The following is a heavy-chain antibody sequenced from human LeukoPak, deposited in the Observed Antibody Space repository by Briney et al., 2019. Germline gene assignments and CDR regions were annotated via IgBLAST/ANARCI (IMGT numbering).Heavy chain of an antibody. Sequence: ASETLSFTSSAYTFTIYGINWVRHGPGQGHEWMGWMNPNSGNTGYAQKFQGRVTITRNTSISTACMELSSLRSEDTAVYYCARGRQQWLVRGSWFDPWGQGTLVTVSS. J-gene: IGHJ5*02. CDR1: AYTFTIYG. CDR2: MNPNSGNT. V-gene: IGHV1-8*03. D-gene: IGHD6-19*01. CDR3: ARGRQQWLVRGSWFDP.